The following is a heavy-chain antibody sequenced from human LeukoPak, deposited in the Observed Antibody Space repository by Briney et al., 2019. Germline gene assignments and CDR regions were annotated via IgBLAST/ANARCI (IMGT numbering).Heavy chain of an antibody. CDR2: IYTSGST. J-gene: IGHJ4*02. CDR1: GGSISSSSYY. V-gene: IGHV4-61*02. Sequence: PSETLSLTCTVSGGSISSSSYYWGWIRQPPGKGLEWIGRIYTSGSTNYNPSLKSRVTISVDTSKNQSSLKLSSVTAADTAVYYCARVGYSYGIDYWGQGTLVTVSS. CDR3: ARVGYSYGIDY. D-gene: IGHD5-18*01.